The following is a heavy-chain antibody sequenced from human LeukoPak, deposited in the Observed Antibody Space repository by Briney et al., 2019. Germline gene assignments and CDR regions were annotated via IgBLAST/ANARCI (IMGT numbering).Heavy chain of an antibody. CDR2: IYYSGST. J-gene: IGHJ4*02. V-gene: IGHV4-59*01. D-gene: IGHD4-11*01. Sequence: SETLSLTCTVSGGSISSYYWSWIRQPPGKGLEWIGYIYYSGSTNYNPSLKSRVTISVDTSKNQFSLELSSVTAADTAVYYCASGVLTVTLFDYWGQGTLVTVSS. CDR1: GGSISSYY. CDR3: ASGVLTVTLFDY.